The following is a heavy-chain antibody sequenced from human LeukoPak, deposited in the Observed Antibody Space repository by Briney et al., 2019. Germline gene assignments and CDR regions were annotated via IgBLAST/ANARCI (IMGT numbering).Heavy chain of an antibody. V-gene: IGHV1-2*02. D-gene: IGHD2-8*01. CDR3: ARWGMRTFDI. CDR1: GHTFTDYY. CDR2: INPNSAGT. J-gene: IGHJ3*02. Sequence: ASVKVSCKASGHTFTDYYIHWVRQAPGQGLEWMGWINPNSAGTSYAQKFQGRVTMTRDTSISTAYMELSRLRSDDTALYYCARWGMRTFDIWGQGTMVTV.